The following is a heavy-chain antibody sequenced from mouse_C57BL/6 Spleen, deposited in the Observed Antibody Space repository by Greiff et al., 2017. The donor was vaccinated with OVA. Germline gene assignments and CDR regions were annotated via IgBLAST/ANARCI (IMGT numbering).Heavy chain of an antibody. V-gene: IGHV1-52*01. J-gene: IGHJ2*01. Sequence: QVQLQQPGAELVRPGSSVKLSCKASGYTFTSYWMHWVKQRPIQGLEWIGNIDPSDSATHYNQKFKDKATLTVDKSSSTAYMQLSSLTSEDSAFYYCARGGYYYGSSYGYWGQGTTLTVSS. CDR2: IDPSDSAT. CDR1: GYTFTSYW. D-gene: IGHD1-1*01. CDR3: ARGGYYYGSSYGY.